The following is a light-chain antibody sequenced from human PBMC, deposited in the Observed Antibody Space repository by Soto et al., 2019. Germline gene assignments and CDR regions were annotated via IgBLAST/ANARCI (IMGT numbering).Light chain of an antibody. Sequence: DIVLTQSPGTLSLSPGERATLSCRASQSVSNNYLAWYQQKPGQAPRLLIYGASNRATGIPDRFSGSGSGTDFTLTISRLEPEDFAVYYCQQYGSSGTFGQGTTGDIK. CDR3: QQYGSSGT. CDR1: QSVSNNY. J-gene: IGKJ1*01. V-gene: IGKV3-20*01. CDR2: GAS.